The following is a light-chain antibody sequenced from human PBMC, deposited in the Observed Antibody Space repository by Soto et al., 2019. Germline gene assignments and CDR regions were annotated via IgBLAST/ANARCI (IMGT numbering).Light chain of an antibody. CDR1: SSNIGNNA. J-gene: IGLJ3*02. V-gene: IGLV1-36*01. Sequence: QLVLTQPPSVSEAPRQRVTISCFGGSSNIGNNAVNWYQQLPGKAPKLLIYYDDLLPSGVSDRFSGSTSGTSASLAISGLQSEDEADYYCAAWDDSLNGWVFGGGTKLTVL. CDR2: YDD. CDR3: AAWDDSLNGWV.